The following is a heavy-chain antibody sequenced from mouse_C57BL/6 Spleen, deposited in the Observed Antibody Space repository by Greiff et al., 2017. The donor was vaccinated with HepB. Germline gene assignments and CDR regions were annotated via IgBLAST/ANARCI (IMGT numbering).Heavy chain of an antibody. CDR2: IYPRSGNT. J-gene: IGHJ1*03. V-gene: IGHV1-81*01. CDR3: ARHYYYGSSRYWYFDV. CDR1: GYTFTSYG. Sequence: QVQLQQSGAELARPGASVKLSCKASGYTFTSYGISWVKQRTGQGLEWIGEIYPRSGNTYYNEKFKGKATLTADKSSSTAYMELRSLTSEDSAVYFCARHYYYGSSRYWYFDVWGTGTTVTVSS. D-gene: IGHD1-1*01.